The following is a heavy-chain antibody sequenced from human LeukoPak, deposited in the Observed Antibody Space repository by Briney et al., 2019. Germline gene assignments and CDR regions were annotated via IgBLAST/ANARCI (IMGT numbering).Heavy chain of an antibody. D-gene: IGHD5-18*01. CDR3: ARGDTAMVTWGSYYFDY. V-gene: IGHV3-48*03. CDR2: ISSSGSTI. CDR1: GFTFSSYE. J-gene: IGHJ4*02. Sequence: PGRSLRLSCAASGFTFSSYEMNWVRQAPGKGLEWVSYISSSGSTIYYADSVKGRFTISRDNAKNSLYLQMNSLRAEDTALYYCARGDTAMVTWGSYYFDYWGQGTLVTVSS.